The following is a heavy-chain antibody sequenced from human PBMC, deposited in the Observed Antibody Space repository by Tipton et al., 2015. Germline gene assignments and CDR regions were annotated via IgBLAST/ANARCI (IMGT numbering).Heavy chain of an antibody. J-gene: IGHJ3*02. CDR3: TRGWGSSFTQAFDS. V-gene: IGHV3-33*08. D-gene: IGHD1-26*01. CDR1: GFTFSGYA. Sequence: SLRLSCVASGFTFSGYAMNWVRQAPGKGLEWVAVIWHDGSNKYYADSVKGRFTISRDNSKNTLDLQMDDLRAEDTALYYCTRGWGSSFTQAFDSWGQGTMVIVSS. CDR2: IWHDGSNK.